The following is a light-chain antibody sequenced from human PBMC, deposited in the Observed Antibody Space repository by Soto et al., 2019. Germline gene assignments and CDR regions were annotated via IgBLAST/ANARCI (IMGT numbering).Light chain of an antibody. J-gene: IGKJ1*01. CDR3: QQDNNWPWT. Sequence: EIVMTQSPATLSVSPGERGTLSCRASQSVSSNLACYQQKPGQAPRLLIYGASTRSTGIPARFSGSRSGTEFTLTISRLQSEDFAVYYCQQDNNWPWTLGQGNQVEIK. CDR2: GAS. V-gene: IGKV3-15*01. CDR1: QSVSSN.